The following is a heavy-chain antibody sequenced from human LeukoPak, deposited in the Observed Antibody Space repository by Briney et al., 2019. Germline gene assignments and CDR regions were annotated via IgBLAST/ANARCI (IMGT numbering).Heavy chain of an antibody. CDR3: ARGRHGDYTFYHFYYMDV. CDR2: INHSGST. Sequence: PSETLSLTCAVYGGSFSDYYWSWIRQPPGKGLEWIGEINHSGSTNYNPSLKSRVTISVDTSKNQFSLKLTSVTAADTAVYYCARGRHGDYTFYHFYYMDVWGKGTTVTVSS. J-gene: IGHJ6*03. D-gene: IGHD4-17*01. V-gene: IGHV4-34*01. CDR1: GGSFSDYY.